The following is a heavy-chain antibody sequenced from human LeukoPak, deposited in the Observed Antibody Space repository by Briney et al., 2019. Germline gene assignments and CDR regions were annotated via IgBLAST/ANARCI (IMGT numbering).Heavy chain of an antibody. CDR3: ARRYYYGSGSPGLDY. CDR1: GFTVSSNY. V-gene: IGHV3-66*04. D-gene: IGHD3-10*01. Sequence: GGSLRLSCAASGFTVSSNYMSWVRQAPGKGLEWVSVIYSGGSTYYADSVKGRFTISRDNSKNTLYLQMNSLRAEDTAVYYCARRYYYGSGSPGLDYWGQGTLVTVSS. CDR2: IYSGGST. J-gene: IGHJ4*02.